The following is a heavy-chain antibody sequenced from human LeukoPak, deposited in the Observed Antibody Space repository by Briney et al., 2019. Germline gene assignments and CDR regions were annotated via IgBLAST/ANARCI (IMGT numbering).Heavy chain of an antibody. CDR2: INTNTGNP. Sequence: ASVNVSCKASGYTFTSSALNWVRQAPGQGLEWMGWINTNTGNPTYAQGFTGRFVFSLDTSVSTAYLHISSLEAEDTAIYYCATDLKKGDSGCFDYWGQGTLVTVSS. CDR1: GYTFTSSA. J-gene: IGHJ4*02. D-gene: IGHD6-19*01. CDR3: ATDLKKGDSGCFDY. V-gene: IGHV7-4-1*02.